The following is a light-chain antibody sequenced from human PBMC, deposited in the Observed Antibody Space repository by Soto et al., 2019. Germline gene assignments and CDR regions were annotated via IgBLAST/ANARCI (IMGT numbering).Light chain of an antibody. CDR2: YDD. Sequence: QSVLTQPPSASGTPGQRVTISCSGSSSNIGSNYVYWYQQLPGKAPKLLIYYDDLLPSGVSDRFSGSKSGTSASLAISGLQSEDEADYYCAAWDDSLNGQVFGTGTKVTVL. CDR1: SSNIGSNY. V-gene: IGLV1-36*01. CDR3: AAWDDSLNGQV. J-gene: IGLJ1*01.